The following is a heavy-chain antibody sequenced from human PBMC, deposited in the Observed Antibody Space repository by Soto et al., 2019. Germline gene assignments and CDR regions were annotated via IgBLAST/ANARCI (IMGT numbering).Heavy chain of an antibody. D-gene: IGHD3-16*01. CDR1: GYSFTRYG. V-gene: IGHV1-18*01. J-gene: IGHJ6*02. CDR2: INAYNGNT. Sequence: QVQLVQSGXXXXXXGASVKVSCKASGYSFTRYGIGWARQAPGQGLEWMGWINAYNGNTNYAQNLQGRLTLTTDTSTTTAYMELRSLRSNDTAIYYCAMVDVYVTPSPQDVWGQGTTVTVSS. CDR3: AMVDVYVTPSPQDV.